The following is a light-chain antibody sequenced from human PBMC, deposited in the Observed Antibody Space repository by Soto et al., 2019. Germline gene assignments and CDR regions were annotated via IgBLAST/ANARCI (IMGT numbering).Light chain of an antibody. J-gene: IGKJ4*01. CDR1: QSVRGN. CDR2: GAS. Sequence: EVGLTQSPDILSVSPGETATLSCRASQSVRGNLAWYQQKPGQAPRLLIYGASTRATGIPARFSGSGSGREFTLTISSLQSEDFGLYYCQQYNIWPPLTFGGGTKVEIK. CDR3: QQYNIWPPLT. V-gene: IGKV3-15*01.